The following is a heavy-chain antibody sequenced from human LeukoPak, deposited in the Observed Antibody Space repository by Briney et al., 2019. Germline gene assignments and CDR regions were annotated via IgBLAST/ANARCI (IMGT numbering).Heavy chain of an antibody. Sequence: SETLSLTCTVSGGSISSYYWSWIRQPPGKGLEWVGYIYYSGSTSYNPSLKSRVTISVDTSKNQFSLKLNSVTAADTAVYYCARQGPLTTAVTTRTNPFDYWGQGTLVTVSS. J-gene: IGHJ4*02. D-gene: IGHD4-11*01. V-gene: IGHV4-59*08. CDR3: ARQGPLTTAVTTRTNPFDY. CDR2: IYYSGST. CDR1: GGSISSYY.